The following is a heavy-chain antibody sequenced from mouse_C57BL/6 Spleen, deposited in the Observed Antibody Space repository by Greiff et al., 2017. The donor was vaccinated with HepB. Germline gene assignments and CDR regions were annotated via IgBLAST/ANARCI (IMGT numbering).Heavy chain of an antibody. J-gene: IGHJ4*01. D-gene: IGHD2-4*01. V-gene: IGHV5-17*01. CDR1: GFTFSDYG. CDR3: ARGGLRRYYYAMDY. Sequence: EVQVVESGGGLVKPGGSLKLSCAASGFTFSDYGMHWVRQAPEKELEWVAYISSGSSTIYYADTVKGRFTISRDNAKNTLFLQMTSLRSEDTAMYYCARGGLRRYYYAMDYWGQGTSVTVSS. CDR2: ISSGSSTI.